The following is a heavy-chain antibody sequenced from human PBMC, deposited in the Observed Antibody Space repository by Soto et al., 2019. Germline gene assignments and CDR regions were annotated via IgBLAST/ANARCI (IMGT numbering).Heavy chain of an antibody. CDR2: IYPGDSDT. D-gene: IGHD4-17*01. J-gene: IGHJ3*01. V-gene: IGHV5-51*01. Sequence: GESLKISCKGSGYTFTGYLIGWVRQMPGKGLEWMGIIYPGDSDTRYSPSFQGQVTISADKSISTAYLQWSSLKASDTAMYYFARDLDYGGTSEVSDVGAKGKMVPVSS. CDR3: ARDLDYGGTSEVSDV. CDR1: GYTFTGYL.